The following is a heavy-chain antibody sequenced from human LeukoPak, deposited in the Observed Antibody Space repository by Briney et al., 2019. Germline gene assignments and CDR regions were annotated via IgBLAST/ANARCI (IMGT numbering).Heavy chain of an antibody. CDR3: ARHRAYSSSSPFDY. Sequence: SETLSLTCSVSGGSISSLYWSWIRQPPGKGLEWIGYIYYTGSTNYNPSLKSRVAMFVDMSKNQFSLRLSSVTAADTAVYYCARHRAYSSSSPFDYWGQGTLVTVSS. V-gene: IGHV4-59*08. CDR1: GGSISSLY. J-gene: IGHJ4*02. D-gene: IGHD6-6*01. CDR2: IYYTGST.